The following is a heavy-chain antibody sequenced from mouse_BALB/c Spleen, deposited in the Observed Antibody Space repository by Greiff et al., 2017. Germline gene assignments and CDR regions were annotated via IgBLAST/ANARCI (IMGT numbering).Heavy chain of an antibody. CDR1: GFTFSDYY. J-gene: IGHJ2*01. Sequence: EVKLMESGGGLVKPGGSLKLSCAASGFTFSDYYMYWVRQTPEKRLEWVATISDGGSYTYYPDSVKGRFTISRDNAKNNLYLQMSSLKSEDTAMYYCARDRTAPFDYWGQGTTLTVSS. CDR3: ARDRTAPFDY. V-gene: IGHV5-4*02. CDR2: ISDGGSYT.